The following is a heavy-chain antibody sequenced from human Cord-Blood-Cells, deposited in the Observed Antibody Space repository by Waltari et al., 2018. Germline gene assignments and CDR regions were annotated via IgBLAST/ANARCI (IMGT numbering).Heavy chain of an antibody. CDR3: ARGSALLGGIDY. D-gene: IGHD7-27*01. J-gene: IGHJ4*02. Sequence: QVQLVESGGGVVQPGRSLRLSCAASGFTFSSYGMHWVRQAPGKGLEWVAVIWYDGSNKYYADSVKGRFTISRDNSENPLYLQMNSLRAEDTAVYYCARGSALLGGIDYWGQGTLVTV. CDR2: IWYDGSNK. CDR1: GFTFSSYG. V-gene: IGHV3-33*01.